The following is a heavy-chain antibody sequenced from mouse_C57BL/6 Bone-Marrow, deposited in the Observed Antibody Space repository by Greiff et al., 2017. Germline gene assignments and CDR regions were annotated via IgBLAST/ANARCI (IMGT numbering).Heavy chain of an antibody. D-gene: IGHD2-5*01. J-gene: IGHJ2*01. CDR1: GSPFTAYY. Sequence: QVQLQESGAELVRPGASVKLSCTASGSPFTAYYINWVKQRPGQGLEWIARISPGSGNTYYTAKVKGTATLTAEKSSSTAYMQLSSLTSEDSAVYYWARSRAYYSNYVDYWGQGTTRTVSS. CDR3: ARSRAYYSNYVDY. V-gene: IGHV1-76*01. CDR2: ISPGSGNT.